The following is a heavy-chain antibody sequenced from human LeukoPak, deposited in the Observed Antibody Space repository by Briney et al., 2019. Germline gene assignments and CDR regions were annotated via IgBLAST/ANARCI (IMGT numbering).Heavy chain of an antibody. Sequence: GGSLRLSCAASGFPFSSFGIHWVRQVPGKGLVWVSRINGDGFSTSYADSVKGRFTISRDNARNTLYLQMNSLRAEDTAVYYCARGTSGGYFDYWGQGTLVTVSS. CDR1: GFPFSSFG. D-gene: IGHD1-26*01. CDR2: INGDGFST. CDR3: ARGTSGGYFDY. J-gene: IGHJ4*02. V-gene: IGHV3-74*01.